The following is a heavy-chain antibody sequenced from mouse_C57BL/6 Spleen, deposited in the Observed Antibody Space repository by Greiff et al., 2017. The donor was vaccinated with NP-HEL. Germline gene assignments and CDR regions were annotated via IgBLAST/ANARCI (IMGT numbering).Heavy chain of an antibody. J-gene: IGHJ4*01. CDR3: ASITTVVDYAIDY. Sequence: QVQLKESGPGLVQPSQSLSITCTVSGFSLTSYGVHWVRQSPGKGLEWLGVIWSGGSTDYNAAFISRLSISKDNSKSQVFFKMNSLQADDTAIYYCASITTVVDYAIDYWGQGTSVTVSS. V-gene: IGHV2-2*01. CDR1: GFSLTSYG. CDR2: IWSGGST. D-gene: IGHD1-1*01.